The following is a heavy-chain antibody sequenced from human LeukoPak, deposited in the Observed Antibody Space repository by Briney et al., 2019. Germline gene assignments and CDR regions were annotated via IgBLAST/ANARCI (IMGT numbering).Heavy chain of an antibody. CDR3: ERGTYFFGSVYYIFDY. V-gene: IGHV4-59*01. CDR2: IYYSGST. J-gene: IGHJ4*02. D-gene: IGHD3-3*01. Sequence: SETLSLTCTVSGGSISSYYWSWIRQPPGKGLEWIGYIYYSGSTNYNPSLKSRVTISVDTSKNQFSLKLSSVTAADTAVYYCERGTYFFGSVYYIFDYWGQETLVTVS. CDR1: GGSISSYY.